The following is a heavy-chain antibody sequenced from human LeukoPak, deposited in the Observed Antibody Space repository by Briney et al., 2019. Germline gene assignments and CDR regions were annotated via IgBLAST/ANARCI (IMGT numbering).Heavy chain of an antibody. D-gene: IGHD4-17*01. V-gene: IGHV4-59*01. J-gene: IGHJ4*02. CDR1: GGSISSYY. CDR2: IYYSGST. Sequence: SGTLSLTCTVSGGSISSYYWSWIRQPPGKGLEWIGYIYYSGSTNYNPSLKSRVTISVDTSKNQFSLKLSSVTAADTAVYYCARVGDYYTFDYWGQGILVTVSS. CDR3: ARVGDYYTFDY.